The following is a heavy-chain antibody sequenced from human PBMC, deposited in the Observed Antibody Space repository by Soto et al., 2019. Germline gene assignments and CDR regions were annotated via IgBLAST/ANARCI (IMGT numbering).Heavy chain of an antibody. CDR2: VSYSGSDK. CDR3: ARDPLVFDPTVRGNMDV. V-gene: IGHV3-30*03. Sequence: QVHLVESGGSVVQPGRSLRLSCAASGFIFNNYGMHWVRQAPGKGLEWVAVVSYSGSDKYYTDAVRGRFTISKDNAKNTLYLQMNSLRVEDTAVYYCARDPLVFDPTVRGNMDVWGQGTTVTVSS. D-gene: IGHD3-10*01. J-gene: IGHJ6*02. CDR1: GFIFNNYG.